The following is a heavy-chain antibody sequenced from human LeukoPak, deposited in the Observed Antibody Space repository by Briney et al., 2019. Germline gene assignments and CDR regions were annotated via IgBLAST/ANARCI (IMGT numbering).Heavy chain of an antibody. D-gene: IGHD6-13*01. CDR2: IYYSGST. CDR1: GGSISSGDYY. CDR3: ARVYGESSSWYNHYYYGMDV. J-gene: IGHJ6*02. V-gene: IGHV4-30-4*01. Sequence: SQTLSLTCTVSGGSISSGDYYWSWIRQPPGKGLEWIVYIYYSGSTYYNPSLKSRVTISVDTSKNQFSLKLSSVTAADTAVYYCARVYGESSSWYNHYYYGMDVWGQGTTVTVSS.